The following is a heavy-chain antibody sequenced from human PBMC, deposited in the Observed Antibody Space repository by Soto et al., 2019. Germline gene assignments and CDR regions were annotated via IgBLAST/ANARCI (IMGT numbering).Heavy chain of an antibody. D-gene: IGHD2-15*01. Sequence: PGESLKISCRGSSFTFTNYWIGWVRQMPWKGLEWMGIIYPGDSDTRYSPSFQGQVTISADKSISTAYLQWRSLKASDTAMYCCARQHGSGGLTDAFDIWGHWTMGSVSS. CDR2: IYPGDSDT. CDR1: SFTFTNYW. J-gene: IGHJ3*02. V-gene: IGHV5-51*01. CDR3: ARQHGSGGLTDAFDI.